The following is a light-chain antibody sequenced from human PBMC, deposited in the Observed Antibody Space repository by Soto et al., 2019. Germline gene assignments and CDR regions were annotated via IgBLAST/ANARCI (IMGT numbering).Light chain of an antibody. CDR1: SSDVGGYNY. CDR2: DVS. CDR3: SSYAGSNIVV. Sequence: QSALTQPPSASGSPGQSVTISCTGSSSDVGGYNYVSWYQQHPGKAPKLMIYDVSKRPSGVPDRFPGSKSGNTASLTVSGLQAEDEADYYCSSYAGSNIVVFGGGTKLTVL. V-gene: IGLV2-8*01. J-gene: IGLJ2*01.